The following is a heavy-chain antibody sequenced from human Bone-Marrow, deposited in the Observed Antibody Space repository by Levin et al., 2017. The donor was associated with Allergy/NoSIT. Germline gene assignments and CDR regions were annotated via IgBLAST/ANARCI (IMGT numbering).Heavy chain of an antibody. CDR1: GYSFTGYY. J-gene: IGHJ4*02. Sequence: KRGESLKISCKASGYSFTGYYMHWVRQAPGQGLEWMGWISPNTGGTHYAQNFQGRVTMTRDTSISTAYMELTRLRSDDTAVYFCARDPAAAAGAWFDYWGQGTLVTVSS. CDR2: ISPNTGGT. D-gene: IGHD6-13*01. V-gene: IGHV1-2*02. CDR3: ARDPAAAAGAWFDY.